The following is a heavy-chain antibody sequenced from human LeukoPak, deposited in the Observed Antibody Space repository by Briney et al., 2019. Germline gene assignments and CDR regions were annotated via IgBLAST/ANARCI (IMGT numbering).Heavy chain of an antibody. J-gene: IGHJ4*02. D-gene: IGHD1-26*01. CDR3: ARMGIVGATGYYFDY. V-gene: IGHV4-31*11. Sequence: SQTLSLTCAVSGGSISSGGYSWSWIRQHPGKGLEWIGYIYYSGSTYYNPSLKSRVNISVDTSKNQFSLKLNSVTAADTAVYYCARMGIVGATGYYFDYWGQGTLVTVSS. CDR2: IYYSGST. CDR1: GGSISSGGYS.